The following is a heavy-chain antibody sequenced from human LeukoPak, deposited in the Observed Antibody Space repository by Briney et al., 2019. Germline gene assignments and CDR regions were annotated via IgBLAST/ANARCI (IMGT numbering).Heavy chain of an antibody. J-gene: IGHJ4*02. CDR1: GFTFDDYA. CDR2: ISWDGGST. D-gene: IGHD5-24*01. V-gene: IGHV3-43D*03. CDR3: AKGTGRWLQSRIDY. Sequence: PGGSLRLSCAASGFTFDDYAMHWVRQAPGKGLEWVSLISWDGGSTYYADSVKGRFTISRDNSKNSLYLQMNSLRAEDTALYYCAKGTGRWLQSRIDYWGQGTLVTVSS.